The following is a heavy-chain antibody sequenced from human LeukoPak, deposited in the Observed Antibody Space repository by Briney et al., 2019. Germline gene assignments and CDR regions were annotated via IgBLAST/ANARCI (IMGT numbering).Heavy chain of an antibody. D-gene: IGHD3-10*01. CDR3: ARGPPSIYYGSGSYFRYFDY. Sequence: GGSLRLSCAASGFTFSSYSMNWVRQAPGKGLEWVSSISSSSSYIYYADSVRGRFTISRDNAKNSLYLQMNSLRAEDTAVYYCARGPPSIYYGSGSYFRYFDYWGQGTLVTVSS. J-gene: IGHJ4*02. CDR1: GFTFSSYS. CDR2: ISSSSSYI. V-gene: IGHV3-21*01.